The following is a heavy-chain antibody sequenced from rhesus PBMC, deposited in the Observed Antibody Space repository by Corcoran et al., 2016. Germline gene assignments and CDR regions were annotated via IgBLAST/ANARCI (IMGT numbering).Heavy chain of an antibody. CDR2: VGSRGNT. Sequence: EVQLVEAGGGLAKPGGSLRLSCATSGLTFRCYRMDGVRQARGKGREWVSTVGSRGNTYYADSVKGRFTISRDNSKNTLSLQMNSLRTEDTAVYYSWGGFDFWGQGVLVTVSS. CDR3: WGGFDF. CDR1: GLTFRCYR. V-gene: IGHV3-103*01. J-gene: IGHJ4*01. D-gene: IGHD1-1*01.